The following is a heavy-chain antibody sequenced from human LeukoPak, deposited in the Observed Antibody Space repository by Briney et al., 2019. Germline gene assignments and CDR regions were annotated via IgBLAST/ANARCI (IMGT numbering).Heavy chain of an antibody. CDR3: AREAYCGGDCYSYWFDP. J-gene: IGHJ5*02. D-gene: IGHD2-21*02. V-gene: IGHV4-30-4*01. CDR1: GGSISSGDYY. Sequence: KPSETLSLTCTVSGGSISSGDYYWSWIRQPPGKGLEWIGYIYYSGSTYYNPSLKSRVTRSVDTSKNQFSLKLSSVTAADTAVYYCAREAYCGGDCYSYWFDPWGQGTLVTVSS. CDR2: IYYSGST.